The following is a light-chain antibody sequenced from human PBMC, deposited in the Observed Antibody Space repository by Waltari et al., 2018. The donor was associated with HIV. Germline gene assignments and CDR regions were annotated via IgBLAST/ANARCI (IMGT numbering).Light chain of an antibody. J-gene: IGLJ3*02. CDR2: DNN. CDR1: NSNIGNNY. Sequence: QSVLTQPPSVSAAPGQKVTISCSGSNSNIGNNYVSWYQQLPGTAPKLLIYDNNKRPSGIPDQFSGSKSGTSATLGITGLQTGDEADYYCGTWDSSLSAGVFGGGTKLTVL. CDR3: GTWDSSLSAGV. V-gene: IGLV1-51*01.